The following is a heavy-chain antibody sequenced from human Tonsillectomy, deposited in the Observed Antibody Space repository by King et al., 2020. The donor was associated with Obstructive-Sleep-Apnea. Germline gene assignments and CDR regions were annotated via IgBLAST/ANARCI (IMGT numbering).Heavy chain of an antibody. CDR3: ARLRYDSNGYYYGDY. CDR2: IDPSDSYT. D-gene: IGHD3-22*01. J-gene: IGHJ4*02. V-gene: IGHV5-10-1*01. CDR1: GYSFTNYW. Sequence: AQLVQSGAEVKKPGESLRISCKGSGYSFTNYWITWVRQMPGKGLEWMGRIDPSDSYTNYSPSFQGNVTIAADKSISTAYLQWSSLKASYTAMYYCARLRYDSNGYYYGDYWGQGTLVTVSS.